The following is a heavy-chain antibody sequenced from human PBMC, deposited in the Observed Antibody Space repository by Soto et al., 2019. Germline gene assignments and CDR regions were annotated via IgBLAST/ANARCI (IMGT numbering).Heavy chain of an antibody. CDR3: AKDSTGVPFDY. CDR1: GFTFSSYS. D-gene: IGHD3-10*01. J-gene: IGHJ4*02. V-gene: IGHV3-23*01. CDR2: IIGSGGRT. Sequence: GGSLRLSCAAAGFTFSSYSMSWVRQAPGKGLEWVSLIIGSGGRTYYADSVKGRLTISRDNSKDTLYLHMNSLRAEDTAVYYCAKDSTGVPFDYWGRGTLVTVSS.